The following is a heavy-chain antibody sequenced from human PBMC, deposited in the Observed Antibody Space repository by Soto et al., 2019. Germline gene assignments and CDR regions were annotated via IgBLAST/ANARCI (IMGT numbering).Heavy chain of an antibody. CDR2: IYYSGST. D-gene: IGHD3-3*01. CDR3: ARLEGTTIFGVVKGNYYYYGMDV. J-gene: IGHJ6*02. CDR1: GGSISSSSYY. V-gene: IGHV4-39*02. Sequence: QLLESGPGLVKPSETLSLTCTVSGGSISSSSYYWGWIRQPPGRGLEWIGSIYYSGSTYYNPSLKSRVPISVDTSKIHFSLKVSSVTAADTAVYYCARLEGTTIFGVVKGNYYYYGMDVWGQGTTGTVSS.